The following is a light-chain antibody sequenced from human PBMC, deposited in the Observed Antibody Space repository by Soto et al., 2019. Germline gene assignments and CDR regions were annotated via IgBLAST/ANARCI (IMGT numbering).Light chain of an antibody. Sequence: EIVMTQSPGTLSVSPGERATLSCRASQGVGSNLAWYQQRPGQAPRLLIYAASTRATDIPARFTGRGSGTEFTLTISSLQSEDFAVYFCQQYNNWPLYTFGQGTQLEI. CDR3: QQYNNWPLYT. J-gene: IGKJ2*01. V-gene: IGKV3-15*01. CDR2: AAS. CDR1: QGVGSN.